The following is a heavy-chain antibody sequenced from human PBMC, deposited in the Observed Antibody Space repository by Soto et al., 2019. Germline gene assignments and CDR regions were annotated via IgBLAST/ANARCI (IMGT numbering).Heavy chain of an antibody. CDR1: GFTFGSYA. J-gene: IGHJ4*02. CDR2: INDNGNLR. CDR3: AKAFGDWYPFEK. V-gene: IGHV3-23*01. Sequence: GGSLRLSCVASGFTFGSYAMTWVRRAPGKGLGWVSTINDNGNLRYYAESVRGRFTISRDNSKNTLYLQLNNLRAEDSARYYCAKAFGDWYPFEKWGLGALVTVSS. D-gene: IGHD2-21*02.